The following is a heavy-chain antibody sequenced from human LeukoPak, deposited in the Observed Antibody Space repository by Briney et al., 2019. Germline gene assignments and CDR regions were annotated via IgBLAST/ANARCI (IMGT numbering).Heavy chain of an antibody. V-gene: IGHV4-39*01. Sequence: PSETLSLTCTVSGGSISSSSYYWGWIRQPPGKGLEWIGSIYYSGSTYYNPSLKSRVTISVDTSKNQFSLKLSSVTAADTAVYYCARQHSASLIHFDYWGQGTLVTVSS. CDR2: IYYSGST. CDR3: ARQHSASLIHFDY. D-gene: IGHD5-18*01. J-gene: IGHJ4*02. CDR1: GGSISSSSYY.